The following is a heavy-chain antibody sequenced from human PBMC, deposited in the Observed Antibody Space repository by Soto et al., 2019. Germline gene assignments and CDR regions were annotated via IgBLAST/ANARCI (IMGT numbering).Heavy chain of an antibody. CDR2: ISYDGSNK. CDR1: GFTFSSYA. CDR3: ARGNGGKGRYFDY. J-gene: IGHJ4*02. V-gene: IGHV3-30-3*01. Sequence: QVQLVESGGGVVQPGRSLRLSCAASGFTFSSYAMHWVRQAPGKGLEWVAVISYDGSNKYYADSVKGRFTISRDNSKNTLYLQVNSLRAEDTAVYYCARGNGGKGRYFDYWGQGTLVTVSS. D-gene: IGHD2-15*01.